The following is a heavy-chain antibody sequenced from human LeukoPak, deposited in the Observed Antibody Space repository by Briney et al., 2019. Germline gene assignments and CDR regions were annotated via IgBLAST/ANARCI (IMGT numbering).Heavy chain of an antibody. CDR3: ARGRSSSWYYFDY. J-gene: IGHJ4*02. D-gene: IGHD6-13*01. CDR2: INHSGST. CDR1: GGSFSGYY. Sequence: PSETLSLTCAVYGGSFSGYYWSWIRQPPGKGLEWIGEINHSGSTNYNPSLKSRVTISVDTSKNQFSLKLSSVTAAGTAVYYCARGRSSSWYYFDYWGQGTLVTVSS. V-gene: IGHV4-34*01.